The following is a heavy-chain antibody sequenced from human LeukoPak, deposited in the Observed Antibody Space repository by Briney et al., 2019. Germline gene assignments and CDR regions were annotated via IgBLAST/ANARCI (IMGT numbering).Heavy chain of an antibody. CDR3: ATTARLSDF. Sequence: PGGSLRLSCAASGFTFSDYYMSWIRQVPGKGLEYVSYISNSGSTMKYTDSVKGRFTTSRDNAKNSVYLEMNSLRAEDTAVYYCATTARLSDFRGQGTLVTVSS. D-gene: IGHD3-16*01. J-gene: IGHJ4*02. V-gene: IGHV3-11*01. CDR1: GFTFSDYY. CDR2: ISNSGSTM.